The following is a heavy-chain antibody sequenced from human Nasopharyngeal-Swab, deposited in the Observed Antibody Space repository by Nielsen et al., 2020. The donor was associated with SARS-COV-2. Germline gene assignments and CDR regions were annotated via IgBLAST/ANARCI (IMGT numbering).Heavy chain of an antibody. D-gene: IGHD3-16*02. Sequence: GESLKISCAISGFSFSDSWMHWVRQAPGKGLVWVSRINSDGSHTGYADSVKGRFTVSRDNAKSTVYLQMDSLRAEDTAVYYCAKVDGGSYPARDFDYWGQGTLVTVSS. J-gene: IGHJ4*02. CDR1: GFSFSDSW. V-gene: IGHV3-74*01. CDR3: AKVDGGSYPARDFDY. CDR2: INSDGSHT.